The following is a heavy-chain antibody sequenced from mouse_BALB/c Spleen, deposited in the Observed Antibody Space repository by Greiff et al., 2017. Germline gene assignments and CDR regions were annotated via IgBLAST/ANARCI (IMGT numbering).Heavy chain of an antibody. CDR1: GYTFTSYY. D-gene: IGHD2-10*02. CDR3: ARSYGNYEAWFAY. V-gene: IGHV1S56*01. CDR2: IYPGNVNT. Sequence: QVQLKESGPELVKPGASVRISCKASGYTFTSYYIHWVKQRPGQGLEWIGWIYPGNVNTKYNEKFKGKATLTADKSSSTAYMQLSSLTSEDSAVYFCARSYGNYEAWFAYWGQGTLVTVSA. J-gene: IGHJ3*01.